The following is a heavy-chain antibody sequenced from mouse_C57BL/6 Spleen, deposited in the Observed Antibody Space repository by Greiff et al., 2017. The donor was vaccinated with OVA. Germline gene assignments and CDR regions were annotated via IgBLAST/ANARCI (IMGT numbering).Heavy chain of an antibody. J-gene: IGHJ3*01. D-gene: IGHD4-1*01. CDR3: ARNWEDWFAY. CDR2: LWSGGST. Sequence: QVQLKESGPGLVQPSQSLSITCTVSGFSLTSYGVHWVRQSPGKGLEWLGVLWSGGSTDYNAAFISRLSISKDNSKSQVFFKMNSLQADDTAIYYCARNWEDWFAYWGQGTLVTVSA. V-gene: IGHV2-2*01. CDR1: GFSLTSYG.